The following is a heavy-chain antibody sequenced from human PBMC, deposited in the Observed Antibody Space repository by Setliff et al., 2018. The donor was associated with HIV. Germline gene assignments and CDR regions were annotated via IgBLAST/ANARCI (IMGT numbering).Heavy chain of an antibody. CDR3: ARLDCSSSSGFVDY. J-gene: IGHJ4*02. Sequence: SETLSLTCTVSGDSINSGNYYWSWIRQHPGKGLEWIGNIYTSGSTNYNPSLESRVTISVDTSKNQFSLKLSSVTAADTAVYYCARLDCSSSSGFVDYWGQGTLVTVSS. D-gene: IGHD2-2*01. CDR2: IYTSGST. V-gene: IGHV4-61*09. CDR1: GDSINSGNYY.